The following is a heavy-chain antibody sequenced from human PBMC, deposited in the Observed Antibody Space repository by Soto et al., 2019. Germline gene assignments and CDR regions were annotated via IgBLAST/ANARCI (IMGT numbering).Heavy chain of an antibody. J-gene: IGHJ4*02. Sequence: PLEILSLTCAVSGGSISTSNWWSWVRQPPGKGLEWIGEVYRTGSTNYNPSLESRVIVSVDKSKNQFSLKLTSVTAADTAVYYCARARATIAAAAIFDCWGQGTLVTVSS. D-gene: IGHD6-13*01. V-gene: IGHV4-4*02. CDR2: VYRTGST. CDR1: GGSISTSNW. CDR3: ARARATIAAAAIFDC.